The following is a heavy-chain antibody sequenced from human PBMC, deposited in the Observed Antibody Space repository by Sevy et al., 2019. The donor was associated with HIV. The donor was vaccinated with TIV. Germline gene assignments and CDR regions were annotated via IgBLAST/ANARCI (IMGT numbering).Heavy chain of an antibody. Sequence: GESLKISCAASGFTFSSYAMSWVRQAPGKGLEWVSAISGSGGSTYYADSVKGRFTISRDNSKNTLYLQMNSLRAEDTAVYYCAKLSGIGWLGYYYYYMDVWGKGTTVTVSS. CDR3: AKLSGIGWLGYYYYYMDV. CDR2: ISGSGGST. CDR1: GFTFSSYA. D-gene: IGHD6-19*01. V-gene: IGHV3-23*01. J-gene: IGHJ6*03.